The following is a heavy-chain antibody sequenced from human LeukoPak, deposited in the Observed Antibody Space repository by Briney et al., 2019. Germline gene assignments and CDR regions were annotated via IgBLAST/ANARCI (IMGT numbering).Heavy chain of an antibody. CDR2: IKQDGNEK. V-gene: IGHV3-7*01. CDR1: GFTFSNDW. CDR3: ARDRQIAY. J-gene: IGHJ4*02. Sequence: PGGSLRLSCAASGFTFSNDWLTWVRQAPGQGLEWVANIKQDGNEKHYVDSVKGRFTISRDNAKNSLYLQMNSLRAEDTAVYYCARDRQIAYWGQGTLVTVSS.